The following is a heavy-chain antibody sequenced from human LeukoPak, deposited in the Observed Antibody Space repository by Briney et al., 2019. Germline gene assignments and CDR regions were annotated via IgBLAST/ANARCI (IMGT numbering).Heavy chain of an antibody. Sequence: GGSLRLSCAASGFTFSSYAMSRVRQAPGKGLEWVSAISGSGGSTYYADSVKGRFTISRDNSKNTLYLQMNSLRAEDTAVYYCAKDLEYYDSSGHFDYWGQGTLVTVSS. J-gene: IGHJ4*02. D-gene: IGHD3-22*01. CDR1: GFTFSSYA. V-gene: IGHV3-23*01. CDR3: AKDLEYYDSSGHFDY. CDR2: ISGSGGST.